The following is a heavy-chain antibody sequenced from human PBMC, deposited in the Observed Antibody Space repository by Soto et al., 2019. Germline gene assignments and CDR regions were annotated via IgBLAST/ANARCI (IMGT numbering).Heavy chain of an antibody. CDR1: GFTLSTYW. D-gene: IGHD3-22*01. Sequence: GGSLRLSCAASGFTLSTYWMHWVRQVPGKGRVWVSRISSGGTYTNYADSVKGRFTISRDNSKNTLYLQMNSLRAEDTAVYYCAKRGLLYGSSGYDYWGQGTRVTVSS. CDR3: AKRGLLYGSSGYDY. V-gene: IGHV3-74*01. J-gene: IGHJ4*02. CDR2: ISSGGTYT.